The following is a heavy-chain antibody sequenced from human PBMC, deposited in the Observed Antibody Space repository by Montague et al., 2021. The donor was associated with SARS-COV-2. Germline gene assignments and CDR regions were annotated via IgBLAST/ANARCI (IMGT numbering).Heavy chain of an antibody. CDR2: IYYSGST. J-gene: IGHJ4*02. D-gene: IGHD3-10*01. CDR1: GASINSNSYY. V-gene: IGHV4-39*01. Sequence: SETLSLTCTVSGASINSNSYYWGWIRQPPGKGLEWIGSIYYSGSTYYNPSLKSRVTISVDTSTNQFSLKLSSVTTADTAVYYCASERFYGSGSYYDPFLLVGDWGQGTLVTVSS. CDR3: ASERFYGSGSYYDPFLLVGD.